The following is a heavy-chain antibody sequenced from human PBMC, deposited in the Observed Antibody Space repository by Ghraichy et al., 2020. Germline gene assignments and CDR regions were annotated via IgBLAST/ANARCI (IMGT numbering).Heavy chain of an antibody. J-gene: IGHJ6*02. V-gene: IGHV3-23*01. Sequence: GGSLRLSCAASGFTLRSYTLTWVRQPPGKGLEWVSGISGVGDRTDYADSVKGRFTISKDNSKNTLYLQMNNLRVEDPALYYCAKGAIHYYYGLDVWGQGTTVTVSS. CDR3: AKGAIHYYYGLDV. CDR2: ISGVGDRT. CDR1: GFTLRSYT. D-gene: IGHD3-3*01.